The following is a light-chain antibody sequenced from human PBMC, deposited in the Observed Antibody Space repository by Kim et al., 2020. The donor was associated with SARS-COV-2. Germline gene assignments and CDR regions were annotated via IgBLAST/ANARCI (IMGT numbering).Light chain of an antibody. V-gene: IGKV3-11*01. CDR3: QQRSNRPPIT. J-gene: IGKJ5*01. CDR1: QSVSSY. CDR2: DAS. Sequence: SPGERATLSCRASQSVSSYLAWYQQKPGRAPRLLIYDASNRATGIPARFSGSGSGTDFTLTISSLEPEDFAVYYCQQRSNRPPITFGQGTRLEIK.